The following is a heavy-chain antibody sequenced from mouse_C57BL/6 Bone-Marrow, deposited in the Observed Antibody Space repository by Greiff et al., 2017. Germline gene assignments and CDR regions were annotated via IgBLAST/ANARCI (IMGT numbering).Heavy chain of an antibody. Sequence: EVKLMESGPGLAKPSQTLSLTCSVTGYSITSDYWNWIRKFPGNKLEYMGYISYSGSTYYNPSLKSRISITRDTSKNQYYLQLNSVTTEDTATYYCARYAMGNYVDYAMDYWGQGTSVTVSS. V-gene: IGHV3-8*01. CDR1: GYSITSDY. CDR3: ARYAMGNYVDYAMDY. CDR2: ISYSGST. J-gene: IGHJ4*01. D-gene: IGHD2-1*01.